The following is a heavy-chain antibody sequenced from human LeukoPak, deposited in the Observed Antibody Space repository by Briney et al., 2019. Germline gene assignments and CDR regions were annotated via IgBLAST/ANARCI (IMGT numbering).Heavy chain of an antibody. D-gene: IGHD2-2*01. V-gene: IGHV4-61*02. Sequence: PSETLSLTCTVSGGSISSGSSYWTWIRQPAGKGLEWIGRIYSSGSTNYNPSLKSRVTISLDTSKNQFSLKLSSVIAADTAVYYCATCTSSSRCGFHIWGQGTMVTVSS. CDR3: ATCTSSSRCGFHI. CDR2: IYSSGST. J-gene: IGHJ3*02. CDR1: GGSISSGSSY.